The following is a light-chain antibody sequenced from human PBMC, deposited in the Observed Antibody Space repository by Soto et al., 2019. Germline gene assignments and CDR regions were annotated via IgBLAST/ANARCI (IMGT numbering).Light chain of an antibody. CDR3: QQYYSTPPT. Sequence: DIMMTQSPDSLAVSLGERATINCKSSQSVLYSSSNKNYLAWYQQKPGQPPKLLIYWASTRESGVPDRFSGSGSGTDFTLTISSLQAEDVAVYYCQQYYSTPPTFGGGTKVEIK. J-gene: IGKJ4*01. V-gene: IGKV4-1*01. CDR2: WAS. CDR1: QSVLYSSSNKNY.